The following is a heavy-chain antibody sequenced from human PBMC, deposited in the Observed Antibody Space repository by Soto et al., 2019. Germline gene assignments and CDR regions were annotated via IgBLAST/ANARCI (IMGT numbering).Heavy chain of an antibody. J-gene: IGHJ1*01. CDR3: GRQAALWEKVDF. D-gene: IGHD3-10*01. V-gene: IGHV3-74*01. CDR1: GFTFAKYC. Sequence: XGSLSLSCVVSGFTFAKYCMHWVRQAPGKGLVWVARIETDGTTQTYADSVEGRFTISRDNAKNTLYLHMNSLRAEDTAVYYCGRQAALWEKVDFRGHGTPVTVSS. CDR2: IETDGTTQ.